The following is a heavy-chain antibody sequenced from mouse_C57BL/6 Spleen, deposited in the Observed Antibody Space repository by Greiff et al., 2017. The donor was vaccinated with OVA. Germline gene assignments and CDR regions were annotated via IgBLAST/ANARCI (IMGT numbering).Heavy chain of an antibody. V-gene: IGHV3-6*01. Sequence: EVKLMESGPGLVKPSQSLSLTCSVTGYSITSGYYWNWIRQFPGNKLEWMGYISYDGSNNYNPSLKNRISITRDTSKNQCFLKLNSVTTEDTATYYCARGGYYGSGAMDYWGQGTSVTVSS. CDR3: ARGGYYGSGAMDY. D-gene: IGHD1-1*01. J-gene: IGHJ4*01. CDR1: GYSITSGYY. CDR2: ISYDGSN.